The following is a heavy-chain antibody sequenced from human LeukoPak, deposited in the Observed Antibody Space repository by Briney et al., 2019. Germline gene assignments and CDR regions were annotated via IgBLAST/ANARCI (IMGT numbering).Heavy chain of an antibody. J-gene: IGHJ3*02. CDR1: GFTFSSYG. CDR2: ISSSGSTI. D-gene: IGHD3-10*01. CDR3: ARGRTGYYYGSGSEGAFDI. Sequence: GGSLRLSCAASGFTFSSYGMSWVRQAPGKGLEWVSYISSSGSTIYYADSVKGRFTISRDNAKNSLYLQMNSLRAEDTAVYYCARGRTGYYYGSGSEGAFDIWGQGTTVAVSS. V-gene: IGHV3-48*04.